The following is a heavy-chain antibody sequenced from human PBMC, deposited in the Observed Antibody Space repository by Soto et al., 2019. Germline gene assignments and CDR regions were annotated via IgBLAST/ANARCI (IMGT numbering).Heavy chain of an antibody. V-gene: IGHV3-23*01. D-gene: IGHD3-3*01. CDR1: GFSFSSYA. CDR3: ARVGLRFLAGSGKGYFDY. CDR2: IDSDAST. J-gene: IGHJ4*02. Sequence: GGSLRLSCAASGFSFSSYAMTWVRQAPGKGLEWVSAIDSDASTYYADSVKGRFTISRDKSKGTLYLQMNSLRAEDTAVYYCARVGLRFLAGSGKGYFDYWGQGTLVT.